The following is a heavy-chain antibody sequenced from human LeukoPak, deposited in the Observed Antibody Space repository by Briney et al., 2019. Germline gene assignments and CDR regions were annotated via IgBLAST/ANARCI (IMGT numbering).Heavy chain of an antibody. J-gene: IGHJ4*02. CDR3: VKRLNNYFDY. D-gene: IGHD4/OR15-4a*01. CDR2: ISSNGGST. V-gene: IGHV3-64D*06. Sequence: AGGSLRLSCLASGFIFSSYAMHWVRQAPGKGLEFVSGISSNGGSTYYADSVKARFTMSRDNSKNALYLQMSSLRAEDTAVYYCVKRLNNYFDYWGQGTLVTVSS. CDR1: GFIFSSYA.